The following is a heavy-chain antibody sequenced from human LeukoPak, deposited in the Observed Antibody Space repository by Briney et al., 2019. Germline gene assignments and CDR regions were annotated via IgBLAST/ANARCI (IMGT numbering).Heavy chain of an antibody. Sequence: SETLSLTCTVFGGSISSYYWSWIRQPPGKGLEWIGYIYYSGSTNYNPSLKSRVTISVDTSKNQFSLKLSSVTAADTAVYYCARTHTAMVLFFDYWGQGTLVTVSS. CDR2: IYYSGST. CDR1: GGSISSYY. D-gene: IGHD5-18*01. CDR3: ARTHTAMVLFFDY. V-gene: IGHV4-59*01. J-gene: IGHJ4*02.